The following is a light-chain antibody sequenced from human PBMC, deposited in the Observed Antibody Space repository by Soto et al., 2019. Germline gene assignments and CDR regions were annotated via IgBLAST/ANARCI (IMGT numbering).Light chain of an antibody. CDR3: QQYGGSPNM. CDR1: QSVNKNF. CDR2: GAS. V-gene: IGKV3-20*01. Sequence: EIVLTQSPGTLSLSPGERATLSCRASQSVNKNFLAWYHQKPGQAPRLLIYGASNRATGIPDRFSGSGSVTDFTLTISRLEPEDFAVYYCQQYGGSPNMFGQGTNVEIK. J-gene: IGKJ1*01.